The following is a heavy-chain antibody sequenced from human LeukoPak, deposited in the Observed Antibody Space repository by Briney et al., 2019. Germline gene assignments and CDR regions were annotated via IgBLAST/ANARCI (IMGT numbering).Heavy chain of an antibody. CDR1: GYSISSGYY. CDR3: ARGVGSRYQLLYFY. D-gene: IGHD2-2*02. Sequence: SETLSLTCTVSGYSISSGYYWGWIRQPPGKGLEWIGEINHSGSTNYNPSLKSRVTISVDTSKNQFSLKLSSVTAADTAVYYCARGVGSRYQLLYFYWGQGTLVTVSS. CDR2: INHSGST. V-gene: IGHV4-38-2*02. J-gene: IGHJ4*02.